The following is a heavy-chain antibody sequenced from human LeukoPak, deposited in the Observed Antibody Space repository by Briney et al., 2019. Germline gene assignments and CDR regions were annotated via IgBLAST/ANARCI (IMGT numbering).Heavy chain of an antibody. Sequence: SETPSLTCTVSGGSISGSYWSWIRQPPGKGLEWIAYMYNSGSTNYNPSLKSRVTMSVDTSKNQFSLKLSSVTAADTAVYYCARDSPLHYDILTGYYREDAFDIWGQGTMVTVSS. CDR2: MYNSGST. CDR3: ARDSPLHYDILTGYYREDAFDI. CDR1: GGSISGSY. V-gene: IGHV4-59*12. D-gene: IGHD3-9*01. J-gene: IGHJ3*02.